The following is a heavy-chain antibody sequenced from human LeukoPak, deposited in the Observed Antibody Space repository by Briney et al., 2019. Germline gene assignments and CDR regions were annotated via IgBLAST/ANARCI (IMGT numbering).Heavy chain of an antibody. D-gene: IGHD2-21*02. Sequence: GRSLRLSCAASGFIFDDYAMHWVRQAPGKGLEWVSGISWNGVSIGYADSVKGRFTISRDNAKNSLYLQMNSLRAEDTALYYCAKDIGGDRSFVYWGQGTLVTVSS. V-gene: IGHV3-9*01. J-gene: IGHJ4*02. CDR2: ISWNGVSI. CDR3: AKDIGGDRSFVY. CDR1: GFIFDDYA.